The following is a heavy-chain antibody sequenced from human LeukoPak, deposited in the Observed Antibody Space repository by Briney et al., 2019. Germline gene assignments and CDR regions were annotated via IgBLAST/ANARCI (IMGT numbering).Heavy chain of an antibody. Sequence: SETLSLTCTVSGGSISSYYWSWIRQPPGKGLEWIGYIYYSGSTNYNPSLKSRVTISVDTSKNQFSLKLSSVTAADTAVYYCAREAISGSYTPRFDYWGQGTLVTVSS. CDR3: AREAISGSYTPRFDY. CDR1: GGSISSYY. J-gene: IGHJ4*02. V-gene: IGHV4-59*01. CDR2: IYYSGST. D-gene: IGHD1-26*01.